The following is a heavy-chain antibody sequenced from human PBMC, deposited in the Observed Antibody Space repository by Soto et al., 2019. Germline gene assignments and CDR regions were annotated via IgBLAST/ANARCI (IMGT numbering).Heavy chain of an antibody. CDR2: INDSGDKT. CDR3: AKDPQSSGWSYNWFDP. D-gene: IGHD6-19*01. V-gene: IGHV3-23*01. CDR1: GFTFGSYA. J-gene: IGHJ5*02. Sequence: PGGSLRLSCAASGFTFGSYALSWVRQAPGEGLEWVSTINDSGDKTYYADSAKGRFTVYRDNSKNTLYLQMNSMRAEDTAIYYCAKDPQSSGWSYNWFDPWGQGTLVTVSS.